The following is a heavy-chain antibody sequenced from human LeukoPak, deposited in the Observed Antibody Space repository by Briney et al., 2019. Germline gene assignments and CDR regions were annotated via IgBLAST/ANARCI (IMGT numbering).Heavy chain of an antibody. CDR1: GGSISSGDYY. J-gene: IGHJ6*03. CDR3: ARVNDCSSTSCYTGDYYYYMDV. CDR2: IYYSGST. D-gene: IGHD2-2*02. V-gene: IGHV4-30-4*08. Sequence: SETLSLTCTVSGGSISSGDYYWSWIRQPPGKGLEWIGYIYYSGSTYYNPSLKSRVTISVDTSKNQFSLKLSSVTAADTAVYYCARVNDCSSTSCYTGDYYYYMDVWGKGTTATVSS.